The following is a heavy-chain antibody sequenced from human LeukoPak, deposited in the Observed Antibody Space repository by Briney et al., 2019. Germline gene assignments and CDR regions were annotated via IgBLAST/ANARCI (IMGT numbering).Heavy chain of an antibody. V-gene: IGHV1-69*13. CDR3: ASAGYSSSWSTESPQGY. CDR1: GGTFSSYA. D-gene: IGHD6-13*01. Sequence: GASVNVSCKASGGTFSSYAISWVRQAPGQGLEWMGGIIPIFGTANYAQKFQGRVTITADESTSTAYMELSSLRSEDTAVYYCASAGYSSSWSTESPQGYWGQGTLVTVSS. J-gene: IGHJ4*02. CDR2: IIPIFGTA.